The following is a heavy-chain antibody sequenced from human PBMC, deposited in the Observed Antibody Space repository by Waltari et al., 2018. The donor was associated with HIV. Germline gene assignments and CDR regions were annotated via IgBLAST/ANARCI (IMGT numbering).Heavy chain of an antibody. Sequence: QVQLVESGGGVVQPGTSLRLSCAASGFTFSSYGMHWVRQAPGKGREWMTLIWFDGTKKYYADSVKGRFTISRDNSKNTLYLQMNSLRVEDTAVYYCARSDDYYDSSAYLENWGQGTQVTVSA. D-gene: IGHD3-22*01. J-gene: IGHJ4*02. CDR1: GFTFSSYG. V-gene: IGHV3-33*01. CDR3: ARSDDYYDSSAYLEN. CDR2: IWFDGTKK.